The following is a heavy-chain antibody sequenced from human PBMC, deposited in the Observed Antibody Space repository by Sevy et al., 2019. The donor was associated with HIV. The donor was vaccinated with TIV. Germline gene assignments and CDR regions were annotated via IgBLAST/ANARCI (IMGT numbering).Heavy chain of an antibody. V-gene: IGHV1-3*01. CDR1: GYSFTNYA. D-gene: IGHD3-10*01. J-gene: IGHJ6*02. CDR3: ARDPTRGYYYGMDV. Sequence: ASVKVSCKATGYSFTNYALHWVRQAPGQRLEWMGWINAGTGEIKQSQKFQGRVTITRDTSASTAYMELSSLRPEDTGMYYCARDPTRGYYYGMDVCGQGTTVTVSS. CDR2: INAGTGEI.